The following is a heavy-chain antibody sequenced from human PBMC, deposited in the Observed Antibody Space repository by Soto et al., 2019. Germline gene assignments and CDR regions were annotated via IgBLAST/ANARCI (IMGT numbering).Heavy chain of an antibody. J-gene: IGHJ6*02. V-gene: IGHV4-38-2*01. CDR3: ARTFDYYGMDV. Sequence: SETLSLTCAVSGYSIASGYYWAWIRQSPGKALEWIGSIYHAGSVYYNPSLNSRVAVSLDTSKNHFSLKLTSVTAADTAVYYCARTFDYYGMDVWGQGTTVTVSS. CDR2: IYHAGSV. CDR1: GYSIASGYY.